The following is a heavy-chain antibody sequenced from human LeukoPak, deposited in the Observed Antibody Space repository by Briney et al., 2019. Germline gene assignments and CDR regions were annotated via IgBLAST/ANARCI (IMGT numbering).Heavy chain of an antibody. D-gene: IGHD2-8*01. CDR2: MNPNSGNT. CDR3: ARVPVYAIRRGGAFDI. V-gene: IGHV1-8*03. J-gene: IGHJ3*02. Sequence: ASVKVSCKASGYTFTSYNINWVRQATGQGLEWMGWMNPNSGNTGYAQKFQGRVTITRNTSISTAYMELSSLRSEDTAVYYCARVPVYAIRRGGAFDIWGQGTMVTVSS. CDR1: GYTFTSYN.